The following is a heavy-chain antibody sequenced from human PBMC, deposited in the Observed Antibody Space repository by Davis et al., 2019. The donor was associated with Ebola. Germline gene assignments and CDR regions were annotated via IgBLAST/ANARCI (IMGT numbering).Heavy chain of an antibody. Sequence: GESLKISCKGSGYSFTSYWISWVRQMPGKGLEWMGRIDPSDSYTNYSPSFQGHVTISADKSISTAYLQWSSLKASDTAMYYCAQTTVTTGYYYYGMDVWGQGTTVTVSS. CDR3: AQTTVTTGYYYYGMDV. CDR2: IDPSDSYT. CDR1: GYSFTSYW. V-gene: IGHV5-10-1*01. D-gene: IGHD4-17*01. J-gene: IGHJ6*02.